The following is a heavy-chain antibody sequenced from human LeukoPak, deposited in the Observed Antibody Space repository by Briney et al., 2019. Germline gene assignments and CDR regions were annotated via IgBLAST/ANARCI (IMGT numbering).Heavy chain of an antibody. J-gene: IGHJ4*02. Sequence: GESLRLSCAASGFTFSSYAMSWVRQAPGKGLEWVSGISASGGTTYYADSVKGRFTISRDNPKNTLYLQMNSLRAEDTAVYYCAKGQSSSGLRNYFDYWGQGTLVTVSS. CDR1: GFTFSSYA. CDR3: AKGQSSSGLRNYFDY. D-gene: IGHD3-22*01. V-gene: IGHV3-23*01. CDR2: ISASGGTT.